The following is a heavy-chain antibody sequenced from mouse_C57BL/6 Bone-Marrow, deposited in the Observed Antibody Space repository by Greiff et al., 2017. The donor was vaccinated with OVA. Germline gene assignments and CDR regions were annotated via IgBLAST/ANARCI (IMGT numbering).Heavy chain of an antibody. CDR2: INPYNGGT. V-gene: IGHV1-19*01. Sequence: EVMLVESGPVLVKPGASVKMSCKASGYTFTDYYMNWVKQSHGKSLEWIGVINPYNGGTSYNQKFKGKATLTVDKSSSTAYMELNSLTSEDSAVYYCARSFTGDYWGQGTSVTVSS. CDR3: ARSFTGDY. CDR1: GYTFTDYY. J-gene: IGHJ4*01. D-gene: IGHD1-1*01.